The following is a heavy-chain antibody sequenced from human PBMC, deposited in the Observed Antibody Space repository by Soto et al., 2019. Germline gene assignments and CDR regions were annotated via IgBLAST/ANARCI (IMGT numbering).Heavy chain of an antibody. CDR1: GGSFSGYY. J-gene: IGHJ2*01. D-gene: IGHD3-3*01. CDR2: INHSGST. Sequence: QVQLQQWGAGLLKPSETLSLTCAVYGGSFSGYYWSWIRQPPGKGLEWLGEINHSGSTNYNPSLKGRVTIAVDTSKNQFSLKLSSVTAADTAVYYCARGPLYYDFWSGYLAWYFDLWGRGTLVTVSS. CDR3: ARGPLYYDFWSGYLAWYFDL. V-gene: IGHV4-34*01.